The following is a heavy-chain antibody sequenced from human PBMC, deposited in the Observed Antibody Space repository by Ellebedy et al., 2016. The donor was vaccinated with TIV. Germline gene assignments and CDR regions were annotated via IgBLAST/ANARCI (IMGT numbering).Heavy chain of an antibody. Sequence: MPSETLSLTCTVSGASISSSYWSWIRQTPGKDLEWIGYISNTGRTNYNPSLQSRVTISVDTSRNQFSLTLRSLTAADTAVYYCARDRRGSYDFWGQGTLFAVSS. J-gene: IGHJ4*02. D-gene: IGHD3-10*01. CDR2: ISNTGRT. V-gene: IGHV4-59*01. CDR3: ARDRRGSYDF. CDR1: GASISSSY.